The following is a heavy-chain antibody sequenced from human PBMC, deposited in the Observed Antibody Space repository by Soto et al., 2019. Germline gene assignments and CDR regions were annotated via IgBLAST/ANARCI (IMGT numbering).Heavy chain of an antibody. CDR1: GGSISSYY. J-gene: IGHJ4*02. CDR2: IYYSGST. CDR3: ARRPPRLYGDYGTYYFDY. D-gene: IGHD4-17*01. Sequence: PSETLSLTCTVSGGSISSYYWSRIRQPPGKGLEWIGYIYYSGSTNYNPSLKSRVTISVDTSKNQFSLKLSSVTAADTAVYYCARRPPRLYGDYGTYYFDYWGQGTLVTVSS. V-gene: IGHV4-59*08.